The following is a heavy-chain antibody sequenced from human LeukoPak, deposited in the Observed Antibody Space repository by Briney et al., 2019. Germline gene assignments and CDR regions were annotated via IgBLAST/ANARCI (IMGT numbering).Heavy chain of an antibody. V-gene: IGHV3-48*01. J-gene: IGHJ4*02. Sequence: PGGSLRLSCTASGFTFGDYAMSWVRQAPGKGLEWVSYISSSSGTINYADSVEGRFTISRDNAKKSLYLQMNSLRVEDTAVYYCAGRSGPDDYWGQGTLVTVSS. CDR3: AGRSGPDDY. D-gene: IGHD2-15*01. CDR2: ISSSSGTI. CDR1: GFTFGDYA.